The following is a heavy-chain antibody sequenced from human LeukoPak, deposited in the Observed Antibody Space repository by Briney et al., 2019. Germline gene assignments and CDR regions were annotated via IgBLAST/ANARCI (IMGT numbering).Heavy chain of an antibody. J-gene: IGHJ4*02. CDR3: ARGGIQVSGIDEFDY. CDR2: IGIRGDT. CDR1: GFTFIDYD. V-gene: IGHV3-13*01. D-gene: IGHD6-19*01. Sequence: GGSLRLSCAAHGFTFIDYDMHSVRQVIGKGLERVSAIGIRGDTHYSGSVKGRFTISRENDESSLYLQMNSLRAEYTAVYYCARGGIQVSGIDEFDYWGQGTLVTVSS.